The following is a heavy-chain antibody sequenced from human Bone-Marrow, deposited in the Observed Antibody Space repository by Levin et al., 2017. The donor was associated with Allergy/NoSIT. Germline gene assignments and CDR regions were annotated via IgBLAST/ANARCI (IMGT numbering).Heavy chain of an antibody. V-gene: IGHV3-30*18. CDR3: AKVGRGDLRESFEY. CDR1: GFTSDIFG. D-gene: IGHD3-10*01. J-gene: IGHJ4*02. Sequence: PGGSLRLSCEASGFTSDIFGVHWARQAPGKGLEWVAVISYDGTNRYYAESVKGRFTISRDNSKNTLYLQMNGLRVEDTAVYYCAKVGRGDLRESFEYWGQGTLVTVAS. CDR2: ISYDGTNR.